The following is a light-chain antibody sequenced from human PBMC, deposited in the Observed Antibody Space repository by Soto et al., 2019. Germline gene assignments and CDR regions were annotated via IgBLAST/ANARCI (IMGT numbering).Light chain of an antibody. CDR2: DAS. Sequence: DIQITQSPSMLSASVGDRVTIACRASQSIRRWLAWYHQNPGKAPKLRIFDASTLESVVPSRFSGRGSETEFTLTISSRQPDDFATYYCQQYNSYSPATFGQGTKVEI. CDR3: QQYNSYSPAT. CDR1: QSIRRW. V-gene: IGKV1-5*01. J-gene: IGKJ1*01.